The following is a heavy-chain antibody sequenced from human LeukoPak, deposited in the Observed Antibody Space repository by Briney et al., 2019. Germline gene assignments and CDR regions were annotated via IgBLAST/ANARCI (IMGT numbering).Heavy chain of an antibody. CDR2: IYYSDSGTM. J-gene: IGHJ4*02. V-gene: IGHV4-39*07. CDR3: ARGNIAVAGLFDY. Sequence: SETLSLTCTVSGGSISRSFYYWGWIRQSPGKGLEWIGSIYYSDSGTMYYNPSLKSRVTISVDKSKNQFSLKLSSVTAADTAVYYCARGNIAVAGLFDYWGQGTLVTVSS. D-gene: IGHD6-19*01. CDR1: GGSISRSFYY.